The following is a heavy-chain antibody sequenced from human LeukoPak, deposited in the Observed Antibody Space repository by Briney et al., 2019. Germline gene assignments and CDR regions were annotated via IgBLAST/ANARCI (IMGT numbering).Heavy chain of an antibody. CDR2: IIPIFGTA. CDR3: ARKTVGATNFDY. Sequence: SVKVSCKASGGTFSSYAISWVRQAPGQGLEWMGGIIPIFGTANYAQKSQGRVTITADESTSTAYMELSSLRSEDTAVYYCARKTVGATNFDYWGQGTLVTVSS. J-gene: IGHJ4*02. V-gene: IGHV1-69*13. D-gene: IGHD1-26*01. CDR1: GGTFSSYA.